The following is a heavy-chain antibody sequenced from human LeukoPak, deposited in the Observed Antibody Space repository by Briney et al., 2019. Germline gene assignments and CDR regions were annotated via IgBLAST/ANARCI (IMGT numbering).Heavy chain of an antibody. CDR3: AISGGYQLLDRPFDY. CDR1: GGSISSYY. D-gene: IGHD2-2*02. V-gene: IGHV4-39*07. CDR2: IYYSGST. J-gene: IGHJ4*02. Sequence: SETLSLTCTVSGGSISSYYWGWIRQPPGKGLEWIGSIYYSGSTYYNPSLKSRVTISVDTSKNQFSLKLSSVTAADTAVYYCAISGGYQLLDRPFDYWGQGTLVTVSS.